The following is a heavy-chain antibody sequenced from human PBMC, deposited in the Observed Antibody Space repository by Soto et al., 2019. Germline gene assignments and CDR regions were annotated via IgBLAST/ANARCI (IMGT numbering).Heavy chain of an antibody. D-gene: IGHD1-1*01. J-gene: IGHJ4*02. CDR3: ARIGTLDWIDDY. V-gene: IGHV1-69*12. Sequence: QVQLVQSGAEVKKPGSSVKVSCKASGGTFRSYVTSWVRQAPGQGLEWLGGIIPMYGTTYYAQTFQGRVTISAXXSTSTAVMELSSLRSEDTAVYYCARIGTLDWIDDYWGQGTLVTVSS. CDR1: GGTFRSYV. CDR2: IIPMYGTT.